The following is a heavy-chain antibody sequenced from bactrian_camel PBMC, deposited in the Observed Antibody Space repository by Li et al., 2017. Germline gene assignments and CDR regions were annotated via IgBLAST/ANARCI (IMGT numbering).Heavy chain of an antibody. D-gene: IGHD1*01. CDR3: KASGLSRCWSF. J-gene: IGHJ4*01. V-gene: IGHV3S53*01. CDR2: IDTRTTSP. CDR1: GWTNSDKC. Sequence: HVQLVESGGGSVEAGGSLRLSCAASGWTNSDKCMAWFRQAPGKEREGVARIDTRTTSPFYADSVKGRFTISMDNAGNTVYLQMNTLKPEDTAMYSCKASGLSRCWSFWGQGTQVTVS.